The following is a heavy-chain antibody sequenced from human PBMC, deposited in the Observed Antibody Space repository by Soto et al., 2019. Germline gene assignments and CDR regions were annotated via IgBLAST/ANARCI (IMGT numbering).Heavy chain of an antibody. V-gene: IGHV3-30*18. CDR2: ISYDGNKK. J-gene: IGHJ3*01. Sequence: QVQLVESGGGVVQPGSPLRLSGAASGFISRTYGINGARRAPAKGWEGGAVISYDGNKKYFADSVKGRFTISRDNFKNTVYLQMNSLSTDDTAVYYCAKGYIAAPGVLDGIDVWGQGTMVTVSS. D-gene: IGHD6-13*01. CDR3: AKGYIAAPGVLDGIDV. CDR1: GFISRTYG.